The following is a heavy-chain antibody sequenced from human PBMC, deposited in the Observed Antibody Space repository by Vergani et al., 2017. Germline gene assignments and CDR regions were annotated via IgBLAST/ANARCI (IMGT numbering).Heavy chain of an antibody. J-gene: IGHJ4*02. Sequence: EVQLVESGGGLVQPGGSLRLSCAASGFTFSSYWMHWVRQAPGKGLVWVSSISSSSSYIYYADSVKGRFTISRDNAKNSLYLQMNSLRAGDTAVYYCARGGASRLLYFDYWGQGTLVTVSS. CDR3: ARGGASRLLYFDY. CDR2: ISSSSSYI. V-gene: IGHV3-21*01. CDR1: GFTFSSYW. D-gene: IGHD1-26*01.